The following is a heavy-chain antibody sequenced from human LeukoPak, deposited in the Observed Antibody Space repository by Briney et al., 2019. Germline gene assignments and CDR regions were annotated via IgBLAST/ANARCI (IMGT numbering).Heavy chain of an antibody. V-gene: IGHV4-39*01. CDR3: ARHSFGYCSSTSCYMPDY. D-gene: IGHD2-2*03. Sequence: SETQSLTCTVSGGSISSSSYYWGWIRQPPVKGLEWIGSIYYSGSTYYNPSLKSRVTISVDTSKNQFSLKLSSVTAADTAVYYCARHSFGYCSSTSCYMPDYWGQGTLVTVSS. CDR1: GGSISSSSYY. J-gene: IGHJ4*02. CDR2: IYYSGST.